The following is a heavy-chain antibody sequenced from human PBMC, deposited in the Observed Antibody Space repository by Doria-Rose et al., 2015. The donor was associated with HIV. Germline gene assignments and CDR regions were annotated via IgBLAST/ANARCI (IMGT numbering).Heavy chain of an antibody. D-gene: IGHD3-3*01. J-gene: IGHJ6*03. Sequence: VQLVESGGGLVQPGRSLRLSCVGSGFSFEYYAMHWVRLAPGKGLEWVAGISWDSGAIGNADSVEGRFTISRDNAKKSDYLEMRSLRPEDTAFYYCAKAPIIGPKYYFYMDVWGKGTSVTVSS. CDR3: AKAPIIGPKYYFYMDV. CDR2: ISWDSGAI. CDR1: GFSFEYYA. V-gene: IGHV3-9*01.